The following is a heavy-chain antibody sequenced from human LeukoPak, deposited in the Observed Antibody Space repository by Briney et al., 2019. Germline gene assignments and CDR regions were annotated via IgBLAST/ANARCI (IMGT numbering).Heavy chain of an antibody. D-gene: IGHD6-6*01. Sequence: PGGSLRLSCAASGFTFSSYSMNWVRQAPGKGLEWVAVIRHDEATSFYADSVQGRFTISRDTSKKLLYLQMNSLRVEDTAVYYCAKEYTPSSPLGELDSWGQGTLVTVSS. CDR3: AKEYTPSSPLGELDS. J-gene: IGHJ4*02. CDR2: IRHDEATS. V-gene: IGHV3-30*02. CDR1: GFTFSSYS.